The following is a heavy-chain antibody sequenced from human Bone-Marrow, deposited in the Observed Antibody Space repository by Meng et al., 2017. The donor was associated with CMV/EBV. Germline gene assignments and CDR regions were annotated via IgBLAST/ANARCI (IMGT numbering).Heavy chain of an antibody. Sequence: QVQRVHAGAELKKPWASVKVSCKVSGYTLTELSMHWVRQAPGKGLEWMGGFDPEDGETIYAQKFQGRVTMTEDTSTDTAYMELSSLRSEDTAVYYCATVGEYPYYFDYWGQGTLVTVSS. D-gene: IGHD2-2*01. V-gene: IGHV1-24*01. CDR2: FDPEDGET. J-gene: IGHJ4*02. CDR3: ATVGEYPYYFDY. CDR1: GYTLTELS.